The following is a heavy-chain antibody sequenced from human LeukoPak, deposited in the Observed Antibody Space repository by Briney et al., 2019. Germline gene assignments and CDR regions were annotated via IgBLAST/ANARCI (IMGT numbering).Heavy chain of an antibody. CDR2: VYSGGGT. V-gene: IGHV3-66*04. J-gene: IGHJ5*02. CDR3: VRQFWA. D-gene: IGHD3-16*01. CDR1: GFSVSSDY. Sequence: GGSLRLSCAASGFSVSSDYMNWVRQAPGKGLEWVSVVYSGGGTDYADSVKGRFTISRDIPKNTLYLQMNGLRVEDTAVYYCVRQFWAWGQGTLVTVSA.